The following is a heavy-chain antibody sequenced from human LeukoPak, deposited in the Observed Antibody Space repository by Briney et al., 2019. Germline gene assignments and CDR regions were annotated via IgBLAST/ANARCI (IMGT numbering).Heavy chain of an antibody. J-gene: IGHJ3*02. Sequence: KPSETLSLTCTVSGGSISGYYWSWIRQPPGKGLEWIGYIYYTGSTNKNPSLKSRVSLSVDTSKNQFSLRLSSVTPADTAVYYCARRVGPKADDAFDIWGQGTMITVSS. V-gene: IGHV4-59*08. CDR2: IYYTGST. CDR1: GGSISGYY. CDR3: ARRVGPKADDAFDI. D-gene: IGHD1-26*01.